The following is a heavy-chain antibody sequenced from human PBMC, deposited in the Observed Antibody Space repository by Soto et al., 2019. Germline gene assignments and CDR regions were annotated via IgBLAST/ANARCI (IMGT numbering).Heavy chain of an antibody. V-gene: IGHV4-59*13. J-gene: IGHJ4*02. CDR2: IHYNGNT. D-gene: IGHD5-12*01. Sequence: SETLSLTCTVSGDSISAYSWSWVRQPPGKGLEWIGNIHYNGNTKYNPSLKSRVTMSVDTSKNQFSLKLISVTAADTAKYFCAREGNLGRWLQPLDFWGQGTLVT. CDR1: GDSISAYS. CDR3: AREGNLGRWLQPLDF.